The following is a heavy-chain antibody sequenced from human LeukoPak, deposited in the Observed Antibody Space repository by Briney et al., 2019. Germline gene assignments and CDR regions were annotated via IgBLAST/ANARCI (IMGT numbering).Heavy chain of an antibody. D-gene: IGHD3-10*01. CDR1: GGSFSGYY. J-gene: IGHJ5*02. V-gene: IGHV4-34*01. CDR2: INHSGST. CDR3: ARQAPLGGSGSYYKLFDP. Sequence: SETLSLTCAVYGGSFSGYYWSWIRQPPGKGLEWIGEINHSGSTNYNPPLKSRVTISVDTSKNQFSLKLSSVTAADTAVYYCARQAPLGGSGSYYKLFDPWGQGTLVTVSS.